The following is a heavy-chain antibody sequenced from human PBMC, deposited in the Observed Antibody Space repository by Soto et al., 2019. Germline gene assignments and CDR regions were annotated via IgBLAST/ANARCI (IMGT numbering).Heavy chain of an antibody. V-gene: IGHV4-59*01. CDR3: ARTRFLEWLFGAFDI. J-gene: IGHJ3*02. Sequence: PSETLSLTCTVSGGSISSYYWSWIRQPPGKGLEWIGYIYYSGSTNYNPSLKSRVTLSVDTSKNQFSLKLSSVTAADTAVYYCARTRFLEWLFGAFDIWGQGTMVT. CDR2: IYYSGST. D-gene: IGHD3-3*01. CDR1: GGSISSYY.